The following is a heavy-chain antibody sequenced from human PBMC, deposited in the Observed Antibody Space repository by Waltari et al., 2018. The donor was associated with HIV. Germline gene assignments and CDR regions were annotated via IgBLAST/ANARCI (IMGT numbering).Heavy chain of an antibody. J-gene: IGHJ4*02. D-gene: IGHD3-16*01. CDR2: ISAYNGNT. V-gene: IGHV1-18*01. CDR3: ARVQLIMVTFGGDFAPQFFEY. CDR1: GYTFTNYG. Sequence: QVQLVQSGDEVKKPGASVTVSCKTSGYTFTNYGITWVRPAHGQGLEWMGWISAYNGNTNVAQRFQGRVTMTTDTSTSTAYMELRSLRSDDTAVFYCARVQLIMVTFGGDFAPQFFEYWGQGTLVTVSS.